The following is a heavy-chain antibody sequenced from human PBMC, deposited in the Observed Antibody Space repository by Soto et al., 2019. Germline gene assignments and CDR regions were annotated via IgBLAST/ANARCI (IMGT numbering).Heavy chain of an antibody. CDR1: GDSVSTNSGA. Sequence: PSQTLSLTCAISGDSVSTNSGAWNWIRQSPSRGLEWLGRTFYRSRWYSDYADSVKGRININSDTSKNQFSLQLSSVTPEDTAVYYCARAGSTMYRLHPRFDCSGQGTMVTVYS. J-gene: IGHJ4*02. CDR3: ARAGSTMYRLHPRFDC. CDR2: TFYRSRWYS. V-gene: IGHV6-1*01. D-gene: IGHD3-9*01.